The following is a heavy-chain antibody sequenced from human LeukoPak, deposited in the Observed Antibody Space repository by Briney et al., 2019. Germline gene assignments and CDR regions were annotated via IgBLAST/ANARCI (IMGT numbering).Heavy chain of an antibody. V-gene: IGHV4-59*08. CDR1: GGSISSYY. CDR3: ARCGDFDY. CDR2: IYYSGST. Sequence: SETLSLTCTVSGGSISSYYWSWIRQPPVKGLEWIGYIYYSGSTYYNPSLKSRVTISVDTSKNQFSLKLSSVTAADTAVYYCARCGDFDYWGQGTLVTVSS. J-gene: IGHJ4*02. D-gene: IGHD2-21*01.